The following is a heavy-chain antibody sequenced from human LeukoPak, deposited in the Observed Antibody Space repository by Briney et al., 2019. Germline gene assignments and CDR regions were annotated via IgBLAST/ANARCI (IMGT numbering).Heavy chain of an antibody. CDR1: GYTFTGYY. V-gene: IGHV1-2*06. Sequence: ASVKVSCKASGYTFTGYYMHWVRQAPGQGLELMGRINPNSGGTNYVQKFQGRVTMTRDTSISTAYMELSRLRSGDTAVYYCAREAWDSSGWYAFDIWGQGTMVTVSS. D-gene: IGHD6-19*01. J-gene: IGHJ3*02. CDR2: INPNSGGT. CDR3: AREAWDSSGWYAFDI.